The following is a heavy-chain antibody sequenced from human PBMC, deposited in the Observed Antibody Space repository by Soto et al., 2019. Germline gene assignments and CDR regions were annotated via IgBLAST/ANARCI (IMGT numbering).Heavy chain of an antibody. CDR3: ARSPRYFDWLLSQIDY. Sequence: GASVKVSCKASGYTFTSYGISWVRQAPGQGLEWMGWISAYNGNTNYAQKLQGRVTMTTDTSTSTAYMELRSLRSDDTAVYYCARSPRYFDWLLSQIDYWGQGTLVTVSS. CDR2: ISAYNGNT. D-gene: IGHD3-9*01. CDR1: GYTFTSYG. J-gene: IGHJ4*02. V-gene: IGHV1-18*01.